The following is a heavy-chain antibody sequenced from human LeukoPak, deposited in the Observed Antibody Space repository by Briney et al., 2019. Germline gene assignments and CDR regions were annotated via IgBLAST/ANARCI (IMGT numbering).Heavy chain of an antibody. CDR2: IKQDGSEK. V-gene: IGHV3-7*04. J-gene: IGHJ4*02. CDR3: ARAEYYDFWSGYYIFGPRTGFFDY. Sequence: GGSLRLSCAASGFTVPTYWMSWVRQAPGKGLEWVANIKQDGSEKYYVDSVKGRFTISRDNAKNSLYLQMNSLRAEDTAVYYCARAEYYDFWSGYYIFGPRTGFFDYWGQGTLVTVSS. D-gene: IGHD3-3*01. CDR1: GFTVPTYW.